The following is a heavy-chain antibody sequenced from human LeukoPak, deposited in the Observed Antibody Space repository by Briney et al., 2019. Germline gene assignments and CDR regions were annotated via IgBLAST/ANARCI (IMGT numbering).Heavy chain of an antibody. CDR1: GFSFSSYE. V-gene: IGHV3-48*03. Sequence: PGGSLRLSCAASGFSFSSYEMNWVRQAPGKGLEWVSYISSSGFAIYYADSVMRRFTISRDNAKNSLYLQMNSLRAEDTAVYYCARSPRITVVRGVPLDAFDIWGQGTMVTVSS. CDR2: ISSSGFAI. J-gene: IGHJ3*02. D-gene: IGHD3-10*01. CDR3: ARSPRITVVRGVPLDAFDI.